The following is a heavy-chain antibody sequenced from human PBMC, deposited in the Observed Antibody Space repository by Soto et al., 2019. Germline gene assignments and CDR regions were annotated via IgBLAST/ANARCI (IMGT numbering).Heavy chain of an antibody. CDR1: GDSVSSNSAA. D-gene: IGHD6-13*01. J-gene: IGHJ4*02. CDR2: TYYRSNWYN. Sequence: QVQLQQSGPGLVKPSQTLSLTCAISGDSVSSNSAAWNWIRQSPSIGLEWLGRTYYRSNWYNDYAVSVKSRITINPDTTKNQFSLQLNSVTPEDTAVYYCARDSPWAEAGLVGLDYWGQGTLVTVSS. CDR3: ARDSPWAEAGLVGLDY. V-gene: IGHV6-1*01.